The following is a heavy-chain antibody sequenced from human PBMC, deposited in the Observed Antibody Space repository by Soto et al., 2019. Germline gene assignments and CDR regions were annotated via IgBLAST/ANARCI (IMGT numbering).Heavy chain of an antibody. D-gene: IGHD3-10*01. CDR1: GFTFSSYA. CDR3: ARALLTMVRGGVGYGMDV. CDR2: ISYEGSNK. Sequence: QVQLVESGGGVVQPGRSLRLSCAASGFTFSSYAMHWVRQAPGKGLEWVAVISYEGSNKYYADSVKGRFTISRDNSKNTLYLQMNSLGAEDTAVYYCARALLTMVRGGVGYGMDVWGQGTTVTVSS. V-gene: IGHV3-30-3*01. J-gene: IGHJ6*02.